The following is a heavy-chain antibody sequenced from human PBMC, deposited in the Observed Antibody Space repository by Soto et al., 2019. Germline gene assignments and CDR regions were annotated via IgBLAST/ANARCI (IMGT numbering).Heavy chain of an antibody. J-gene: IGHJ6*03. Sequence: PGGSLRLACAASGFTFSSYAMSWVRQAPGKGLEWVSAISGSGGSTYYADSVKGRFTISRDNSKNTLYLQMNSLRAEDTAVFYCGGRDGGIELWFYYYYMAVWGKGTTVTVSS. V-gene: IGHV3-23*01. CDR2: ISGSGGST. CDR3: GGRDGGIELWFYYYYMAV. CDR1: GFTFSSYA. D-gene: IGHD5-18*01.